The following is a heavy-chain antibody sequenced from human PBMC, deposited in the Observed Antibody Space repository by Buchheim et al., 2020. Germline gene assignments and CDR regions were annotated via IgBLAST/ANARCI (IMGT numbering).Heavy chain of an antibody. CDR1: GFTFSNYE. J-gene: IGHJ4*02. Sequence: EVQLVESGGRLVQPGGSLRLSCAASGFTFSNYEMSWVRQAPGKGLEWISYISSSDFPIYYADSVKGRFIISRDNAKHSVHLQMNSLRAEDTAVYYCARKSRYKLGTLDYWGQGTL. V-gene: IGHV3-48*03. CDR2: ISSSDFPI. CDR3: ARKSRYKLGTLDY. D-gene: IGHD1-14*01.